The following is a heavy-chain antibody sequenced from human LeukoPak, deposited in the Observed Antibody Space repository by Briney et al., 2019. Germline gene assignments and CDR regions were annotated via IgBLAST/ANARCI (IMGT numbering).Heavy chain of an antibody. CDR1: GGTFSSYA. Sequence: SVKVSCKASGGTFSSYAISWVRQAPGQGLEWMGGIIPIFGTANYAQKFQGRVTITADESTSTAYMELSSLGSEDTAVYYCARAPVDMVWFDPWGQGTLVTVSS. CDR3: ARAPVDMVWFDP. V-gene: IGHV1-69*13. CDR2: IIPIFGTA. D-gene: IGHD5-12*01. J-gene: IGHJ5*02.